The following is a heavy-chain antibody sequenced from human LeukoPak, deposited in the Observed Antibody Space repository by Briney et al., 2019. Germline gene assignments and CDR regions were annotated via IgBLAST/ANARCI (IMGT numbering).Heavy chain of an antibody. CDR3: ARVYGSGID. CDR1: GFTFSSYA. CDR2: IKASGGST. D-gene: IGHD3-10*01. Sequence: PEGSLRLSCAASGFTFSSYAMSWVRQAPGKGLEWVSGIKASGGSTFYADSVRGRFTISRDNSKNTLYLQMNSLRAEDTAVYYCARVYGSGIDWGQGTLVTVSS. J-gene: IGHJ4*02. V-gene: IGHV3-23*01.